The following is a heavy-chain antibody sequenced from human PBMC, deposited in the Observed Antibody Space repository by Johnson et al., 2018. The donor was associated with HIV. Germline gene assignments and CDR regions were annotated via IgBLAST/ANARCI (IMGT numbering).Heavy chain of an antibody. J-gene: IGHJ3*01. CDR3: ARGDRGGFDL. D-gene: IGHD1-14*01. V-gene: IGHV3-20*04. CDR2: INWNGGST. Sequence: MLLVESGGGVVRPGGSPRLSCAASGFTFDDYGMSWVRQVPGKGLEWVSGINWNGGSTGYADSVKGRFTISRDNAKNRVYLQMDNLRVEDTAVYYCARGDRGGFDLWGQGTMVTVSS. CDR1: GFTFDDYG.